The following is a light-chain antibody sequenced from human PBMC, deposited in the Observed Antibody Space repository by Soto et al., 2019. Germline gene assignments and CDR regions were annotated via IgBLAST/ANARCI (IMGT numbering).Light chain of an antibody. CDR1: RSDVGGYNY. J-gene: IGLJ1*01. CDR3: SSYAGSDIYV. V-gene: IGLV2-8*01. CDR2: EVF. Sequence: QSVLTQPPSASGSPGQSVTISCTGTRSDVGGYNYVSWYQQHPGKAPKLIIYEVFKRPSGVPDRFSGYKSGNTASLTVSGLRADDEADYYCSSYAGSDIYVFGTGPKLTVL.